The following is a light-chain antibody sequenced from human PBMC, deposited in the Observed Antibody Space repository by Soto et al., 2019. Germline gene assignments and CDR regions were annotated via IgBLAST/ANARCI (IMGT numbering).Light chain of an antibody. CDR3: QQRSNWPPVT. V-gene: IGKV3-11*01. J-gene: IGKJ4*01. CDR1: QSINRH. Sequence: IVLTQSAATLSLSPGERATLSCRASQSINRHLAWYRQKPGQAPRLLIYDASNRATGIPARFSGSGSGTDFTLTISSLEPEDFGVYYCQQRSNWPPVTFGGGTKVDI. CDR2: DAS.